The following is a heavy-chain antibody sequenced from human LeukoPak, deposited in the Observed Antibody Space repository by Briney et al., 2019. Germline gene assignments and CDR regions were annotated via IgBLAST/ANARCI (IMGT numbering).Heavy chain of an antibody. D-gene: IGHD2-2*03. CDR2: IKQDGSEK. CDR3: ARDGFCSSTTCYVPDYYNMDV. V-gene: IGHV3-7*01. CDR1: GFTFSSYW. J-gene: IGHJ6*02. Sequence: GGSLRLSCAASGFTFSSYWMTWVRQAPGKGLEWVANIKQDGSEKYYLDSVKGRFTISRDNAKSSLYLQMNSLRAEDTAVYYCARDGFCSSTTCYVPDYYNMDVWGQGTTVTVSS.